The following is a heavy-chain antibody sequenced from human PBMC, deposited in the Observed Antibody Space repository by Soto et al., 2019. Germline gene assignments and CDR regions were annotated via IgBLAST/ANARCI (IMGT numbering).Heavy chain of an antibody. CDR1: GFTFSSYG. CDR2: ISYDGSNK. D-gene: IGHD3-22*01. CDR3: AKAANYYSSGYYKGVY. J-gene: IGHJ4*02. Sequence: QVQLVESGGGVVQPGRSLRLSCAASGFTFSSYGMHWVRQAPGKGLEWVAVISYDGSNKYYADSVKGRFTISRDNSKNTLYLQMKSLRAEDTAVYYCAKAANYYSSGYYKGVYWGQGTLVTVSS. V-gene: IGHV3-30*18.